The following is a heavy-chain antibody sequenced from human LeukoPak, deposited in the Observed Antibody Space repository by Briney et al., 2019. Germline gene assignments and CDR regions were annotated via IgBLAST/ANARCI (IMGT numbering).Heavy chain of an antibody. V-gene: IGHV1-2*02. D-gene: IGHD1-7*01. Sequence: ASVKVSCKASGYTFTGYYMHWVRQAPGQGLEWMGWINPNSGGTNYAQKFQGRVTMTRDTSISTVYMELSSLRSEDTAVYYCARDSPELHWFDPWGQGTLVTVSS. CDR2: INPNSGGT. CDR3: ARDSPELHWFDP. CDR1: GYTFTGYY. J-gene: IGHJ5*02.